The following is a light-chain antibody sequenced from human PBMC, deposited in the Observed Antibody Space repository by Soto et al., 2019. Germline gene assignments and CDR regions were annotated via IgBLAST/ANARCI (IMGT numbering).Light chain of an antibody. CDR2: AAS. CDR1: QSVSNW. CDR3: QQANSFPIT. Sequence: IQMTQSPSSVSASVGDRVTITCRASQSVSNWLAWYQQKPGKAPKLLIYAASTLQTGVPSRFSGSGSGTDCTLTISSLQPEDFATYYCQQANSFPITFGQGTRLEIK. J-gene: IGKJ5*01. V-gene: IGKV1-12*01.